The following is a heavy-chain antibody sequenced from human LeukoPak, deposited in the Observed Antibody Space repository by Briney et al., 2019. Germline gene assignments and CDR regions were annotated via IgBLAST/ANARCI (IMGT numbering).Heavy chain of an antibody. CDR2: IYYSGST. V-gene: IGHV4-61*01. CDR3: AKLANWGFHDAFDI. CDR1: GGSISSSSYY. Sequence: PSETLSLTCTVSGGSISSSSYYWSWIRQPPGKGLEWIGYIYYSGSTNYNPSLKSRVTISVDTSKNQFSLKLSSVTAADTAVYYCAKLANWGFHDAFDIWGQGTMVTVSS. D-gene: IGHD7-27*01. J-gene: IGHJ3*02.